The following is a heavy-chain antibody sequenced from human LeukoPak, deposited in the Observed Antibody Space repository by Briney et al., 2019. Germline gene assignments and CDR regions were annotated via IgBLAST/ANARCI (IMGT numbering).Heavy chain of an antibody. CDR3: ARDPEYYYDCSGPEYYFDY. J-gene: IGHJ4*02. V-gene: IGHV4-34*01. Sequence: SETLSLTCAVYGGSFSGYYWSWIRQPPGKGLEWIGEINHSGSTNYNPSLKSRVTISVDTSKNQFSLKLSSVTAADTAVYYCARDPEYYYDCSGPEYYFDYWGQGTLVTVSS. D-gene: IGHD3-22*01. CDR1: GGSFSGYY. CDR2: INHSGST.